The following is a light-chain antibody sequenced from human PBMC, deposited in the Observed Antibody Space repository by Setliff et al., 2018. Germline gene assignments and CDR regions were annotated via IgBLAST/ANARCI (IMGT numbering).Light chain of an antibody. V-gene: IGLV2-14*01. CDR2: EVT. J-gene: IGLJ1*01. Sequence: QSALTQPASVSGSPGQSITISCTGTSSDVGGYNFVSWYQQHPGKAPKVMIYEVTNRPSGVSNRFSGSKSGNTASLTISGLQAEDEADYYCSSYTSSSRYVFGTGTKAPS. CDR3: SSYTSSSRYV. CDR1: SSDVGGYNF.